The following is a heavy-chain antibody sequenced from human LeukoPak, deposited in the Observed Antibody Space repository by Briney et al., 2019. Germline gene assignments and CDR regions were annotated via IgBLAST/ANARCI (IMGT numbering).Heavy chain of an antibody. V-gene: IGHV1-8*01. J-gene: IGHJ4*02. CDR3: ARGGPFTRTGYSFDY. CDR1: GYTFTSYD. D-gene: IGHD3/OR15-3a*01. Sequence: ASVKVSCKASGYTFTSYDINWVRQATGQGLGWMGWMNPNSGNTGYAQKFQGRVTMTRNTSISTAYMELSSLRSEDTAVYYCARGGPFTRTGYSFDYWGQGTLVTVSS. CDR2: MNPNSGNT.